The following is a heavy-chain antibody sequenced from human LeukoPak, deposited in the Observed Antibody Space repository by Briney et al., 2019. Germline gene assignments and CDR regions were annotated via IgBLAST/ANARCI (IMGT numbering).Heavy chain of an antibody. J-gene: IGHJ6*03. V-gene: IGHV4-34*01. Sequence: ASETLSLTCAAYGGSFSGYYWSWIRQPPGKGLEWIGEINHSGSTNYNPSLKSRVTISVDTSKNQFSLKLSSVTAADTAVYYCARGPVYYYYYMDVWGKGTTVTVSS. CDR2: INHSGST. CDR3: ARGPVYYYYYMDV. CDR1: GGSFSGYY.